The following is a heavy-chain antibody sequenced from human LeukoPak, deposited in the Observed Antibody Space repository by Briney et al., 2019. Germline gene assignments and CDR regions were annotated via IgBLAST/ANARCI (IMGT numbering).Heavy chain of an antibody. J-gene: IGHJ3*02. Sequence: GGSLRLSCAASGFTFSNYGMTWVRQAPGKGLEWVSTISGSGHNTYYADSVKGRFTISRDNAKNSLYLQRNSLRVEDTAVYYCARDESGDNDAFDIWGQGTMVTVSS. D-gene: IGHD2-21*01. V-gene: IGHV3-23*01. CDR1: GFTFSNYG. CDR2: ISGSGHNT. CDR3: ARDESGDNDAFDI.